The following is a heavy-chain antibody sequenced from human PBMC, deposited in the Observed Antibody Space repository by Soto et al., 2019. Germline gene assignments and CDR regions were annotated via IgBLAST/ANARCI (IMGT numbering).Heavy chain of an antibody. D-gene: IGHD3-22*01. CDR2: IYPGDSDT. CDR3: ARRSSGYNYYYYYGMDV. J-gene: IGHJ6*02. V-gene: IGHV5-51*01. Sequence: GESLKISCKGSGYSFTSYWIGWVRQMPGKGLEWMGIIYPGDSDTRYSPSFQGQVTISADKSISTAYLQWSSLKASDTAMYYCARRSSGYNYYYYYGMDVWGQGTTVTVSS. CDR1: GYSFTSYW.